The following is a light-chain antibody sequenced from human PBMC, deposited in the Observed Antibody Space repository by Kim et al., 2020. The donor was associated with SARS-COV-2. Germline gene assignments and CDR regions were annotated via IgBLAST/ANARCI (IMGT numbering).Light chain of an antibody. CDR1: QNIYTY. CDR3: QQSYSFYT. CDR2: GVS. V-gene: IGKV1-39*01. Sequence: DIQMTQSPSSLSASVGDRVTITCRASQNIYTYLNWYQQKPRQAPNLLIFGVSNLQSGVPSRFSGSGSGTDFTFTISSLQPEDFATYYCQQSYSFYTFGQGTKLEI. J-gene: IGKJ2*01.